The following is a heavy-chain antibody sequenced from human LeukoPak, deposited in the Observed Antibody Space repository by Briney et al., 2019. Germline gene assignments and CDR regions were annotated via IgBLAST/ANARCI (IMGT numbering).Heavy chain of an antibody. Sequence: GGSLRLSCAASGFTFSSYWMSWVRQAPGKGLEWVANIKQDGSEKYYVDSVKGRFTISRDNAKNSLYLQMNSLRAEDTAVYYCAREQTKNLLAAAATRRGFDYWGQGTLVTVSS. D-gene: IGHD6-13*01. CDR2: IKQDGSEK. V-gene: IGHV3-7*01. J-gene: IGHJ4*02. CDR3: AREQTKNLLAAAATRRGFDY. CDR1: GFTFSSYW.